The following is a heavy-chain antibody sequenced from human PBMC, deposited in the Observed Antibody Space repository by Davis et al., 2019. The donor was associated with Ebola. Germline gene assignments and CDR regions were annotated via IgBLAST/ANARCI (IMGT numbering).Heavy chain of an antibody. CDR3: ARYLSEWRSYSYHYYGMDV. V-gene: IGHV4-39*01. D-gene: IGHD3-3*01. CDR1: GGSFSGYY. CDR2: IYYSGST. Sequence: SETLSLTCAVYGGSFSGYYWGWIRQPPGKGLEWIGSIYYSGSTYYNPSLKSRVTISVDTSKNQFSLKLSSVTAADTAVYYCARYLSEWRSYSYHYYGMDVWGQGTTVTVSS. J-gene: IGHJ6*02.